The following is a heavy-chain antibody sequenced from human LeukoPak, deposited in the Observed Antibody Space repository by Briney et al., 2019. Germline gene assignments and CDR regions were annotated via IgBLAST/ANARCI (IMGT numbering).Heavy chain of an antibody. CDR2: ISVYNGNT. V-gene: IGHV1-18*01. Sequence: ASVKVSCKASGYTFTSYGISWVRQAPGQGLEWIGWISVYNGNTIYAQKLQGRVTMTTDTTTSTAYMELRSLQSDDTAVYYCARAVSFSGSAVTGGAHWGQGTLVTVSS. J-gene: IGHJ4*02. D-gene: IGHD6-19*01. CDR3: ARAVSFSGSAVTGGAH. CDR1: GYTFTSYG.